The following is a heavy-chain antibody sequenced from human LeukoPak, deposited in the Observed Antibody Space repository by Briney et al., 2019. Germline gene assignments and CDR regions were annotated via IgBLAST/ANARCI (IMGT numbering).Heavy chain of an antibody. CDR3: ATSPGSYFYYGMDV. CDR1: GGTFSSYA. V-gene: IGHV1-69*13. D-gene: IGHD2-15*01. J-gene: IGHJ6*02. CDR2: IIPIFGTA. Sequence: SVKVSCKASGGTFSSYAISWVRQAPGQGLEWMGGIIPIFGTANYAQKFQDRVTITADESTSTAYMELSSLRSEDTAVYYCATSPGSYFYYGMDVWGQGTTVTVSS.